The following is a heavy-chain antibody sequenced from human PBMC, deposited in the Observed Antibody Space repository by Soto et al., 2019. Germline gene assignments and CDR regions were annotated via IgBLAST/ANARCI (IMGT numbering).Heavy chain of an antibody. CDR2: ISISSSDR. Sequence: PGGSLRLSCAASGFTFSYYYMSGVRQAPGKGLEWVGFISISSSDRYYADSVRGRFTISRDNAKNALYLQMNSLRADDTAVYFCVRGMNPLFGGQGTLVTVSS. CDR1: GFTFSYYY. J-gene: IGHJ4*01. V-gene: IGHV3-11*06. CDR3: VRGMNPLF.